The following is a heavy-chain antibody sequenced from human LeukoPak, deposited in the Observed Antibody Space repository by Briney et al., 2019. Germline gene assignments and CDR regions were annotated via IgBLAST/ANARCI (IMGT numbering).Heavy chain of an antibody. CDR3: ACPYRRRLDY. J-gene: IGHJ4*02. D-gene: IGHD3-16*02. Sequence: PGGSLRLSCVVSGFTFSDFHMSWLRQAPGKGLEWISYITNSGSDIEYADSVKGRFTISWDNAKKSLYLEMNTLRAEDTAIYYCACPYRRRLDYWGQGTLVTVSS. CDR1: GFTFSDFH. CDR2: ITNSGSDI. V-gene: IGHV3-11*01.